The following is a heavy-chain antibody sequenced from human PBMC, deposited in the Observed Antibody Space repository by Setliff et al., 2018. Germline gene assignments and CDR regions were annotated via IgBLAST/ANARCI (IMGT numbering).Heavy chain of an antibody. J-gene: IGHJ4*02. V-gene: IGHV1-69*05. CDR2: IIPIFATT. Sequence: GASVKVSCKASGGTFSSYTITWMRQAPGQGLEWMGRIIPIFATTDYAQKFQGRVTFTTDDSTSTAYMALSSLRSEDTAVYYCATSPYSDTSTYSSNFFDYWGQGTLVTVSS. CDR1: GGTFSSYT. CDR3: ATSPYSDTSTYSSNFFDY. D-gene: IGHD3-22*01.